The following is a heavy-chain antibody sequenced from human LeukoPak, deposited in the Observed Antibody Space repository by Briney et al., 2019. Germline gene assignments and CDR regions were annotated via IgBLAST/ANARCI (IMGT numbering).Heavy chain of an antibody. J-gene: IGHJ3*02. D-gene: IGHD1-26*01. Sequence: SVKVSCKASGYTFTGYYMHWVRQAPGQGLEWMGRIIPIFGTANYAQKFQGRVTITTDESTSTAYMELSSLRSEDTAVYYCARTPSGAGAFDIWGQGTMVTVSS. CDR1: GYTFTGYY. V-gene: IGHV1-69*05. CDR3: ARTPSGAGAFDI. CDR2: IIPIFGTA.